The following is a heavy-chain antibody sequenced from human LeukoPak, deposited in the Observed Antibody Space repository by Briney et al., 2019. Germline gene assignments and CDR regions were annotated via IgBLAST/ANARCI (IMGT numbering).Heavy chain of an antibody. D-gene: IGHD7-27*01. Sequence: GSLRLSCAASGFIFNNYWIDWVRQAPGKGLEWVATINQDGSEKYYLRSVKGRFTVSRDNARNSVYLQKNNLRAEDTAVYFCARNRGYQQFDYWGQGTLVTVSS. J-gene: IGHJ4*02. V-gene: IGHV3-7*01. CDR2: INQDGSEK. CDR3: ARNRGYQQFDY. CDR1: GFIFNNYW.